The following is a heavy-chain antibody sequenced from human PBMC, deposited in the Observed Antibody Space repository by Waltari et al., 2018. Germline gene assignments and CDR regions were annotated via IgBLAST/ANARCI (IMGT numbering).Heavy chain of an antibody. J-gene: IGHJ6*02. CDR3: ARHRGSPGYYYGMDV. CDR1: GYSFTTTC. Sequence: EVQLVQSGAEVKKPGDSLKISCPGSGYSFTTTCVDWARQVPGKGLDWMGIFYPGDSDTRYSPSFQGQVTISADKSISTAYLQWSSLKASDTAMYYCARHRGSPGYYYGMDVWGQGTMVTVSS. D-gene: IGHD1-26*01. CDR2: FYPGDSDT. V-gene: IGHV5-51*01.